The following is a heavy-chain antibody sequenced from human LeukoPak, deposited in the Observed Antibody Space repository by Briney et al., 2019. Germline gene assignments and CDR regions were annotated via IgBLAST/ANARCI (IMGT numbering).Heavy chain of an antibody. V-gene: IGHV1-18*01. CDR1: GGTFSSYA. J-gene: IGHJ4*02. Sequence: ASVKVSCKASGGTFSSYAINWVRQAPGQGLEWMGWINAYNGETKNTQKFDDRLIMTTDTSTSTAYMELRSLRSDDTAFYYCARGTMRDGHWGQGTLVTVSA. CDR2: INAYNGET. CDR3: ARGTMRDGH. D-gene: IGHD5-24*01.